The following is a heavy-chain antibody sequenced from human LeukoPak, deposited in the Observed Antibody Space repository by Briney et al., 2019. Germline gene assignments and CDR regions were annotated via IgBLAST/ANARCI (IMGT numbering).Heavy chain of an antibody. V-gene: IGHV4-39*01. CDR1: GGSISSSSYY. Sequence: SETLSLTCTVSGGSISSSSYYWGWIRQPPGKGLEWIGSIYYSGSTYYNPSLKSRVTISVDTSKNQFSLKLSSVTAADTAVYYCASLFHDSSGWYGDAFDTWGQGTMVAVSS. J-gene: IGHJ3*02. D-gene: IGHD6-19*01. CDR3: ASLFHDSSGWYGDAFDT. CDR2: IYYSGST.